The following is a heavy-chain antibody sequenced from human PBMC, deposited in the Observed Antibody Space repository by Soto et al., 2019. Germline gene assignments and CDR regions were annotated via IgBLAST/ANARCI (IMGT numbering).Heavy chain of an antibody. CDR1: GFTVSSNY. J-gene: IGHJ4*02. V-gene: IGHV3-53*01. D-gene: IGHD3-16*01. Sequence: GGSLRLSCAASGFTVSSNYMTWVRQAPGKGLEWVSVLYLGGSTYYADSVRGRFTISRDDSKNTLYLQMHNLRADDTAMYYCARARGGVGITYKYYLDYWGQGTQVTVSS. CDR2: LYLGGST. CDR3: ARARGGVGITYKYYLDY.